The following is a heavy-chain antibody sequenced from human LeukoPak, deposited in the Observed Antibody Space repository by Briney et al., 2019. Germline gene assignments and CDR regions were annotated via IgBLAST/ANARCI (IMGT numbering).Heavy chain of an antibody. V-gene: IGHV1-2*04. Sequence: ASVKVSCKASGYTFTGYYMHWVRQAPGQGLEWMGWINPNSGGTNYAQKFQGWVTMTRDTSISTAYMELSRLRSDDTAVYYCARAYYYDSSGYYYYFEYWGQGTLVTVSS. J-gene: IGHJ4*02. CDR3: ARAYYYDSSGYYYYFEY. CDR1: GYTFTGYY. D-gene: IGHD3-22*01. CDR2: INPNSGGT.